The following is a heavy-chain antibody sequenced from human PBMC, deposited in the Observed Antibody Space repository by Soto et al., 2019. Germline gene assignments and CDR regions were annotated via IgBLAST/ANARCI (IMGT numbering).Heavy chain of an antibody. CDR2: ISYDGSNK. V-gene: IGHV3-30-3*01. CDR1: GFTFSSYA. J-gene: IGHJ4*02. CDR3: AKDYSSSWSSLDY. Sequence: GGSLRLSCAASGFTFSSYAMHWVRQAPGKGLEWVAVISYDGSNKYYADSVKGRFTISRDNSKNTLYLQMNSLRAEDTAVYYCAKDYSSSWSSLDYWGQGTLVTVSS. D-gene: IGHD6-13*01.